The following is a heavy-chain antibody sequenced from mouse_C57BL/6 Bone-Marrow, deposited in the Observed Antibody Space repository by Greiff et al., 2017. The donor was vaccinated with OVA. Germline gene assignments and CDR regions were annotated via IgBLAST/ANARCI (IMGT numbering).Heavy chain of an antibody. V-gene: IGHV1-61*01. CDR3: ARGPIYYYGSSYGGYCDV. CDR2: IYPSDSET. Sequence: QVQLQQPGAELVRPGSSVKLSCKASGYTFTSYWMDWVKQRPGQGLEWIGNIYPSDSETHYNQKFKDKATLTVDKSSSTAYMQLSSLTSEDSAVYYCARGPIYYYGSSYGGYCDVWGTGTTGTVSS. CDR1: GYTFTSYW. J-gene: IGHJ1*03. D-gene: IGHD1-1*01.